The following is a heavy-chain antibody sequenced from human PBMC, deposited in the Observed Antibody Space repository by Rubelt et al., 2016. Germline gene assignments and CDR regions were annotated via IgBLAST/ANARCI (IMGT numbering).Heavy chain of an antibody. V-gene: IGHV4-59*08. CDR1: GGSISVYY. CDR3: ARLYSSTWTPYYFDY. CDR2: ISYSGST. D-gene: IGHD6-13*01. Sequence: QVQLQESGPGLVKPSETLSLTCTVSGGSISVYYWSWIRQPPGKGLEWIGYISYSGSTNYNPALRSRVTLSVDTSKNQFSLNLSSVTAADTALYYCARLYSSTWTPYYFDYWGQGTLVTVSS. J-gene: IGHJ4*02.